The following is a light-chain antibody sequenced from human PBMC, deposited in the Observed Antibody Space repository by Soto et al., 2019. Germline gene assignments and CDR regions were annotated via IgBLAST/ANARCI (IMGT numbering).Light chain of an antibody. Sequence: IVFTHSPATLSLYPGERATLSCGASQNLGTYLAWYQQKPGQAPRLLIYDASNRATGIPARFSGSGSGTDFTLTISSLETEDFAVYYCQQRNDWPITFGQGTRLEIK. CDR2: DAS. CDR1: QNLGTY. CDR3: QQRNDWPIT. V-gene: IGKV3-11*01. J-gene: IGKJ5*01.